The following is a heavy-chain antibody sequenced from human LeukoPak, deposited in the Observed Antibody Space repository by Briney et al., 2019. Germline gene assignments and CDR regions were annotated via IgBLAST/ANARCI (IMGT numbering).Heavy chain of an antibody. Sequence: GGSLRLSCAASGFTFSSYSMNWVRQAPGKGLEWVSSISSSSSYIYYADSVKGRFTISRDNAKNSLYLQMNSLRAEDTAVYYCAPTLNSAGTLSDYWGQGTLVTVSP. V-gene: IGHV3-21*01. J-gene: IGHJ4*02. CDR3: APTLNSAGTLSDY. CDR1: GFTFSSYS. D-gene: IGHD6-19*01. CDR2: ISSSSSYI.